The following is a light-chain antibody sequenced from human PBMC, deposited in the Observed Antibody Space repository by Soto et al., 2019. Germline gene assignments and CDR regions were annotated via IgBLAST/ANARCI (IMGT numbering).Light chain of an antibody. CDR2: VTG. CDR3: TSKTGTSPYV. J-gene: IGLJ1*01. CDR1: LAVYD. V-gene: IGLV1-40*01. Sequence: QSVLTQPPSVSGAPGQRVTISCTGLAVYDVHWYQHVPGAAPKLLIYVTGNRAPGVPDRFSGSKSGTSASLAITGLRAEDEGHYYCTSKTGTSPYVFGTGTKVTVL.